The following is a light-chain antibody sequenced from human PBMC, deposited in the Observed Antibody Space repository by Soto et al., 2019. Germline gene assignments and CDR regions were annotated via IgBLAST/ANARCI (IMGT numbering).Light chain of an antibody. CDR1: SSDVGLDNY. Sequence: QSALTQPASVSGSPGQSITISCTGTSSDVGLDNYVSWYQHHPGKAPKLMIYEVTNRPSGISNRFSGSKSGNTASLTISGLQAEDEADYYCSSYTSSSTRVVFGGGTKLTVL. J-gene: IGLJ2*01. CDR2: EVT. V-gene: IGLV2-14*01. CDR3: SSYTSSSTRVV.